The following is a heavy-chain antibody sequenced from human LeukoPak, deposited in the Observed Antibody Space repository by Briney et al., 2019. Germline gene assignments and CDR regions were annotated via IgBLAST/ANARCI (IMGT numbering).Heavy chain of an antibody. V-gene: IGHV4-39*07. Sequence: SETLSLTCTVSGGSISSSSYYWGWIRQPPGKGLEWIGSIYYSGSTYYNPSLKSRVTISVDTSKNQFSLKLSSVTAADTAVYYCAMYCSSTSCYPFGYWGQGTLVTVSS. CDR1: GGSISSSSYY. J-gene: IGHJ4*02. CDR2: IYYSGST. CDR3: AMYCSSTSCYPFGY. D-gene: IGHD2-2*01.